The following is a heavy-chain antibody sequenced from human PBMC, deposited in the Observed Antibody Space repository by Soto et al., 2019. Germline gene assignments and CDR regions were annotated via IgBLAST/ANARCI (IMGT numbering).Heavy chain of an antibody. V-gene: IGHV4-30-2*01. J-gene: IGHJ4*02. D-gene: IGHD6-13*01. CDR2: INHSGST. CDR1: GGSISSGGYS. Sequence: SETLSLTCAVSGGSISSGGYSWSWIRQPPGKGLEWIGYINHSGSTNYNPSLKSRVTISVDTSKNQFSLKLTSVTAADTAVYYCARTYSSSWSPFDYWGQGTLVTVS. CDR3: ARTYSSSWSPFDY.